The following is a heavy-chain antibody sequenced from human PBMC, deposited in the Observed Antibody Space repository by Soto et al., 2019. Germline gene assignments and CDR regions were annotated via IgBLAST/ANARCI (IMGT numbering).Heavy chain of an antibody. CDR3: ARVGHGMDV. Sequence: QVQLVQSGAEVKKPGASVKVSCKASGYTFTGYYMHWVRQAPGQGLEWMGWINPNTGDTNYAQKFQGRVTMTRDTSISTVYMEVSRLRFDDTAMYYCARVGHGMDVWGQGTTVTVSS. CDR1: GYTFTGYY. J-gene: IGHJ6*02. V-gene: IGHV1-2*02. CDR2: INPNTGDT.